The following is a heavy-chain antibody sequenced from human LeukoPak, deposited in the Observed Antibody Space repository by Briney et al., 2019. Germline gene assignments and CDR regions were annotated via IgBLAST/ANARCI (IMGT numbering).Heavy chain of an antibody. CDR2: ISYDGSNK. V-gene: IGHV3-30*18. Sequence: GGSLTLSCAASGFTFSSYGMHWVRQAPGKGLEWVAVISYDGSNKYYADSVKGRFTISRDNSKNTLYLQMNSLRAEDTAVYYCAKDRGSSWYYFDYWGQGTLVTVSS. D-gene: IGHD6-13*01. J-gene: IGHJ4*02. CDR1: GFTFSSYG. CDR3: AKDRGSSWYYFDY.